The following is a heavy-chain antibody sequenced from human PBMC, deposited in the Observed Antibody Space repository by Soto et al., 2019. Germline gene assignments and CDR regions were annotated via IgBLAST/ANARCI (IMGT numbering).Heavy chain of an antibody. V-gene: IGHV3-23*01. CDR1: GFTFSNYA. D-gene: IGHD3-10*01. J-gene: IGHJ4*02. Sequence: EVQLLESGGGLVQPGGSLRLSCAASGFTFSNYAMTWVRQAPGKGLEWVSGISSRGSSTDYADSVKGRFTISRDNSKNTLYLQMNNLRVEDTAVYYCAKVHYGSGSYYEPLDYWGQGSLVTVSS. CDR3: AKVHYGSGSYYEPLDY. CDR2: ISSRGSST.